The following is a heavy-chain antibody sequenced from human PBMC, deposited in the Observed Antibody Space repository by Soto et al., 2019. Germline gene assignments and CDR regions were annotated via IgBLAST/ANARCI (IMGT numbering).Heavy chain of an antibody. CDR3: AREGTPIDY. D-gene: IGHD2-15*01. Sequence: QVQLVQSGAEVKKPGASVKVYCKTSGYTFTNFGLSWVRQAPGQGLEWMGWISAYNGNTNYAQNFQGRVTITTDTSTSTAYMELRSLRSDDTAVYYCAREGTPIDYWGQGTLGTVSS. J-gene: IGHJ4*02. CDR2: ISAYNGNT. V-gene: IGHV1-18*01. CDR1: GYTFTNFG.